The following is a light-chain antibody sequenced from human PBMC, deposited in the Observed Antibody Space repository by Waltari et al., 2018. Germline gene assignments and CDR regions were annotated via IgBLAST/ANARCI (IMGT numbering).Light chain of an antibody. V-gene: IGLV2-14*01. Sequence: QSALTQPASVSGSPGQSITISCTGTSSDVGGYNYVSWYQQHPGKAPKLMIYEVSNRPSGVSKRFSGSKSVNTASLTISGLQAEDEADYYCSSYTSSSTRVFGGGTKLTVL. CDR2: EVS. CDR3: SSYTSSSTRV. J-gene: IGLJ3*02. CDR1: SSDVGGYNY.